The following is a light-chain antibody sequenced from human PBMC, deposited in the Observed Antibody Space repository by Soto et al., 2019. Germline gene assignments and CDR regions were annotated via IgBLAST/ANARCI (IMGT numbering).Light chain of an antibody. CDR1: QSISTW. CDR2: DAS. J-gene: IGKJ4*01. V-gene: IGKV1-5*01. CDR3: QQYNSYLLT. Sequence: DVQMTQSPSTLSASVGDRITITCRASQSISTWLAWYQQKPGKAPKLLIYDASSLESGVPSRFSGSGSGTKFTLTISSLQPDDFATYYCQQYNSYLLTFGGGTKVDI.